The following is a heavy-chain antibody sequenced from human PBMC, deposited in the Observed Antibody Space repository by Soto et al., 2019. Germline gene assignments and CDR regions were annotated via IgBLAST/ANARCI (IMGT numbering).Heavy chain of an antibody. CDR3: ARAKVAYSSGRYYYYGMDV. D-gene: IGHD6-19*01. CDR2: IIPIFGTA. V-gene: IGHV1-69*13. Sequence: SVKVSCKASGGTFSIYAISWVLQAGLRGREWMGGIIPIFGTANYAQKFQGRVTITADESTSTAYMELSSLRSEDTAVYYCARAKVAYSSGRYYYYGMDVWGQGTTVTVSS. CDR1: GGTFSIYA. J-gene: IGHJ6*02.